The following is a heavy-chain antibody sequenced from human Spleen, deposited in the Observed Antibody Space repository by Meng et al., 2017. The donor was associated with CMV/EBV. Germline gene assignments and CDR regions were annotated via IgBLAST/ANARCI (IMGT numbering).Heavy chain of an antibody. D-gene: IGHD3-9*01. Sequence: SETLSLTCTVSGGSISSSSYYWSWIRQPPGKGLEWIGYIYYSGTTNFNPSLGSRVTMSVDTSKNQFSLKLSSVTAADTAVYYCARQYYDILTGSYYFDYWGQGTLVTVSS. CDR1: GGSISSSSYY. V-gene: IGHV4-61*05. J-gene: IGHJ4*02. CDR3: ARQYYDILTGSYYFDY. CDR2: IYYSGTT.